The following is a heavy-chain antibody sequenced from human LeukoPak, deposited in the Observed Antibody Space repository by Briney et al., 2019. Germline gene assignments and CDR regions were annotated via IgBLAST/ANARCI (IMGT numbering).Heavy chain of an antibody. CDR2: ISGSGGST. J-gene: IGHJ6*03. CDR1: GFTFSSYA. CDR3: AKSLHSWYYYYMDV. Sequence: GGSLRLSCAASGFTFSSYAMSWVRQAPGKGLEWVSAISGSGGSTYYADSVKGRFTISRDNSKNTLYLQMNSLRAEDTAVYYCAKSLHSWYYYYMDVWGKGTTVTVSS. V-gene: IGHV3-23*01. D-gene: IGHD2-15*01.